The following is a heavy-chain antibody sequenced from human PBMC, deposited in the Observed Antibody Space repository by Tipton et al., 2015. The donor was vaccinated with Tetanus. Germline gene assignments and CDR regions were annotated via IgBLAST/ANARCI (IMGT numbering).Heavy chain of an antibody. CDR2: ISSSGSTI. V-gene: IGHV3-11*01. D-gene: IGHD6-6*01. CDR1: GFTFSDYY. Sequence: SLRLSCAASGFTFSDYYMSWIRQAPGKGLEWVSYISSSGSTIYYADSVKGRFTISRDNAKNSLSLQVNSLRAEDTAVYYCARVWGRGQLVTKPNWYFDLWGRGTLVTVPS. CDR3: ARVWGRGQLVTKPNWYFDL. J-gene: IGHJ2*01.